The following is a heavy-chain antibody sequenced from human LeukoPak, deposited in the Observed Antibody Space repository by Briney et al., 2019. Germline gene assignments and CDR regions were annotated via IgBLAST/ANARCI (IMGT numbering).Heavy chain of an antibody. CDR3: ARGAKWAYYFDY. D-gene: IGHD1-26*01. CDR2: INGEESST. CDR1: AFTFSTYW. J-gene: IGHJ4*02. Sequence: GSLRLSCAASAFTFSTYWRHWVRQVPGKGLEGVSRINGEESSTNYADSVKGRFTISRDNAKDTLYLHLNSLTAGDTAVYYCARGAKWAYYFDYWRQGTLVTVSS. V-gene: IGHV3-74*01.